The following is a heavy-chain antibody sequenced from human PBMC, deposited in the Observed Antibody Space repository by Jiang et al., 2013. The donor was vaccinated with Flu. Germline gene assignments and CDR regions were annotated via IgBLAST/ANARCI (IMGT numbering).Heavy chain of an antibody. CDR2: ISPYNGNT. Sequence: GAEVKKPGASLKVPCKASGYTFTNYGISWVRQAPGQGLDWMGWISPYNGNTNYAQKLQDRVTITTDTSTSTVYMELRSLRSDDTAVYYCAREGYDRYFDDWGQG. CDR3: AREGYDRYFDD. J-gene: IGHJ4*02. V-gene: IGHV1-18*01. D-gene: IGHD3-3*01. CDR1: GYTFTNYG.